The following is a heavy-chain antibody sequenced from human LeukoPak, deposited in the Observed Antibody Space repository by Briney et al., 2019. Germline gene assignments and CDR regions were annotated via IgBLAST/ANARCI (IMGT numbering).Heavy chain of an antibody. J-gene: IGHJ4*02. CDR3: AKEGRWLDS. CDR2: ILYDGSHE. Sequence: HAGGSLRLSCAASGSTFSTYSMHWVRQAPGKGLEWVANILYDGSHEFYADSVKGRFTISRDNSKNTLYLQINSLRTEDTAVYLCAKEGRWLDSWGQGTLVTVSS. D-gene: IGHD4-23*01. V-gene: IGHV3-30*04. CDR1: GSTFSTYS.